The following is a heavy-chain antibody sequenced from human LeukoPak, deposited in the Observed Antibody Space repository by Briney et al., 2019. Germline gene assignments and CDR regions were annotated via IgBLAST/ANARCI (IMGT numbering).Heavy chain of an antibody. V-gene: IGHV5-10-1*01. J-gene: IGHJ4*02. CDR3: ASTPPRVTTTALDY. CDR2: IDPSDSYT. CDR1: GYRFNSYW. D-gene: IGHD4-17*01. Sequence: PGGSLRISCQGSGYRFNSYWISWVRLMPGKGLEWMGRIDPSDSYTNYSPSFQGHVTISADKSISTAYLQWSSLKASDTAMYYCASTPPRVTTTALDYWGQGTLVTVSS.